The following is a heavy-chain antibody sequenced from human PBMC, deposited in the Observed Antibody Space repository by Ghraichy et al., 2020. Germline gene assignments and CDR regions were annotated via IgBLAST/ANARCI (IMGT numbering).Heavy chain of an antibody. J-gene: IGHJ4*02. CDR1: GFTFSGSA. D-gene: IGHD1-26*01. Sequence: GGSLRLSCAASGFTFSGSAMHWVRQASGKGLEWVGRIRGKANSYATAYAASVKGRFTISRDDSKNTAFLQMNSLKTEDTAVYYCTREPSGSYRTLDYWGQGTLVTVSS. CDR2: IRGKANSYAT. CDR3: TREPSGSYRTLDY. V-gene: IGHV3-73*01.